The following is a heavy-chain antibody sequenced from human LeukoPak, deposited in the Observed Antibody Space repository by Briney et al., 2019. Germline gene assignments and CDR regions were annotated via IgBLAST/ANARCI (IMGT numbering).Heavy chain of an antibody. CDR1: GFTFSSHS. CDR3: ARVFVDTAMVRAFDI. D-gene: IGHD5-18*01. V-gene: IGHV3-21*01. Sequence: PGGSLRLSCAASGFTFSSHSMNWVRQAPGKGLEWVSSISSSSTYIYYADSVKGRFTISRDNAKNSLYLQMNSLRAEDTAVYYCARVFVDTAMVRAFDIWGQGTMVTVSS. CDR2: ISSSSTYI. J-gene: IGHJ3*02.